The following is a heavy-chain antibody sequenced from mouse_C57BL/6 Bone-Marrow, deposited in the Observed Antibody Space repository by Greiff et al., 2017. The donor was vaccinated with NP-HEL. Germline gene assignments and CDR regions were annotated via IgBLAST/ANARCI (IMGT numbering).Heavy chain of an antibody. CDR3: ARVGYYYGSSYEYFDV. V-gene: IGHV1-50*01. CDR1: GYTFTSYW. Sequence: QVQLQQPGAELVKPGASVKLSCKASGYTFTSYWMQWVKQRPGQGLEWIGEIDPSDSYTNSNQKFKGKATLTVDTSSSTAYMQLSSLTCEDSAVYYGARVGYYYGSSYEYFDVWGTGPTVTVSS. D-gene: IGHD1-1*01. CDR2: IDPSDSYT. J-gene: IGHJ1*03.